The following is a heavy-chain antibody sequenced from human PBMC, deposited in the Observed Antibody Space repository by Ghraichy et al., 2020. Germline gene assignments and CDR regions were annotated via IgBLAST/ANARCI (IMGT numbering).Heavy chain of an antibody. V-gene: IGHV3-21*01. CDR3: ARDRRKDSIATARGDY. J-gene: IGHJ4*02. CDR2: ISSSSSYI. D-gene: IGHD1-1*01. CDR1: GFTFSSYS. Sequence: GESLNISCAASGFTFSSYSMNWVRQAPGKGLEWVSSISSSSSYIYYADSVKGRFTISRDNAKNSLYLQMNSLRAEDTAVYYCARDRRKDSIATARGDYWGQGTLVTVSS.